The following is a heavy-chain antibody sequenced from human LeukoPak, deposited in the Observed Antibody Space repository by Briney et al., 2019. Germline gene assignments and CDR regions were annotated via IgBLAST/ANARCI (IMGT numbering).Heavy chain of an antibody. V-gene: IGHV3-21*01. CDR2: ISSSSSYI. CDR1: GFTFSSYS. J-gene: IGHJ4*02. D-gene: IGHD5-24*01. CDR3: ARARGGLKRWLQPAPFDY. Sequence: PGGSLRLSCAASGFTFSSYSMNWVRQAPGKGLEWVSSISSSSSYIYYADSVKGRFTISRDNAKNSLYLQMNSLRAEDTAVYYYARARGGLKRWLQPAPFDYWGQGTLVTVSS.